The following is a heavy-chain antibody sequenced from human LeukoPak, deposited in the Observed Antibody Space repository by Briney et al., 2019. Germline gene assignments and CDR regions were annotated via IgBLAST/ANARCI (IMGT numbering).Heavy chain of an antibody. CDR1: GGSISSYY. J-gene: IGHJ3*02. CDR2: IYYSGST. V-gene: IGHV4-59*01. Sequence: SETLSLTCTVSGGSISSYYWSWIRQPPGKGLEWIGYIYYSGSTNYNPSLKSRVTISVDTSKNQFSLKLSSVTAADTAVYYCAREQDGGGAFDIWGQGTMVTVSS. D-gene: IGHD3-16*01. CDR3: AREQDGGGAFDI.